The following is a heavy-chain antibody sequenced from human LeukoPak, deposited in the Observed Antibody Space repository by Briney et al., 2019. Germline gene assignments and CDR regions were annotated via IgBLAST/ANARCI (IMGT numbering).Heavy chain of an antibody. CDR3: AKDRGYDILTGYYKWGAFDI. CDR2: ISSSSIYI. V-gene: IGHV3-21*01. Sequence: GGSLRLSCAASGFTFSTYNMNWVRQAPGKGLEWVSSISSSSIYIYYVDSVKGRFTISRDNSKNTLYLQMNSLRAEDTAVYYCAKDRGYDILTGYYKWGAFDIWGQGTMVTVSS. CDR1: GFTFSTYN. D-gene: IGHD3-9*01. J-gene: IGHJ3*02.